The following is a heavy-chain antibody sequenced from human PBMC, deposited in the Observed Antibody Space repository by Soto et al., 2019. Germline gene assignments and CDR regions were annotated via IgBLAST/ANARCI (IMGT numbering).Heavy chain of an antibody. CDR3: TSGEYYDILTGYYVYYYYYGMDV. V-gene: IGHV3-49*04. CDR2: IRRKAYGGTT. CDR1: GFTFGDYA. J-gene: IGHJ6*02. D-gene: IGHD3-9*01. Sequence: GGSMRLSCTASGFTFGDYAMSWVRQAPGQGLEWVGFIRRKAYGGTTEYAASVKGRFTISRDDSKSIAYLQMNSLKTEDTAVYYCTSGEYYDILTGYYVYYYYYGMDVWGQGTTVTVSS.